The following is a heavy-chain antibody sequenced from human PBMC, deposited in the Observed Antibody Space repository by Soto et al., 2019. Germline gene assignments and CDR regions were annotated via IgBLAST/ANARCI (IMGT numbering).Heavy chain of an antibody. CDR3: ARHKMEQAAGAFDY. J-gene: IGHJ4*02. V-gene: IGHV1-18*01. D-gene: IGHD6-13*01. CDR1: GYTFTSYG. CDR2: ISAYNGNT. Sequence: ASVKVSCKASGYTFTSYGINWVRQAPGQGLEWMGWISAYNGNTNYAQKLQGRVTMTTDTSTSTAYMELRSLRSEDTAMYYCARHKMEQAAGAFDYWGQGTRVTVSS.